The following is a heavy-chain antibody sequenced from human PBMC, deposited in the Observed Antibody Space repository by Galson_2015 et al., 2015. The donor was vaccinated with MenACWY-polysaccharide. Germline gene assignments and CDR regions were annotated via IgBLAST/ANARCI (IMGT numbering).Heavy chain of an antibody. CDR2: TYYRSKWYK. Sequence: CAISGDSVSSNNAAWNWIRQSPSRGLEWLGRTYYRSKWYKYYAASVKSRITINVDTSKNQFSLQLTSVTPEDTAMYYCASQGIAVAGVIDYWGRGILVTVSS. J-gene: IGHJ4*02. D-gene: IGHD6-19*01. CDR1: GDSVSSNNAA. V-gene: IGHV6-1*01. CDR3: ASQGIAVAGVIDY.